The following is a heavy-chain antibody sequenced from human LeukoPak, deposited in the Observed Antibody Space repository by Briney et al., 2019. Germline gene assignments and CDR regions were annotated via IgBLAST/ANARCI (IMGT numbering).Heavy chain of an antibody. CDR3: ARDPSGVVSLDY. CDR1: GYTFTSYG. D-gene: IGHD3-3*01. J-gene: IGHJ4*02. CDR2: ISAYNGNT. Sequence: ASVKVSCKASGYTFTSYGISWVRQAPGQGLEWMGWISAYNGNTNYAQKLQGRVTMTTDTSTSTAYMELRSLRSDDTAVCYCARDPSGVVSLDYWGQGTLVTVSS. V-gene: IGHV1-18*01.